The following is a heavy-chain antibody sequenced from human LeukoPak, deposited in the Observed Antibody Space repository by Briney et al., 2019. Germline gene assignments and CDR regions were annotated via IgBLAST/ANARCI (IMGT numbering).Heavy chain of an antibody. Sequence: GRSLRLSCAASGFTFSTYGMHWVRQASGKGLEWVAVIWYDGSNQYYADWVKGRFTISRDNSKNTLFLQMNSLRAEDTAVYYCARGGVCSSTSCYNDYWGQGTLVTVSS. D-gene: IGHD2-2*01. V-gene: IGHV3-33*01. CDR1: GFTFSTYG. J-gene: IGHJ4*02. CDR2: IWYDGSNQ. CDR3: ARGGVCSSTSCYNDY.